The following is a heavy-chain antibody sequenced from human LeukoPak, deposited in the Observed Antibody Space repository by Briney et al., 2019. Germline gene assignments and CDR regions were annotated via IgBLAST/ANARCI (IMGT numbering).Heavy chain of an antibody. J-gene: IGHJ6*03. CDR1: GFTFSSYS. D-gene: IGHD3-10*01. CDR3: ARDGITMPYYYYYMDV. V-gene: IGHV3-21*01. Sequence: TGGSLRLSCAASGFTFSSYSMNWVRQAPGKGLEWVSSISSSSSYIYYADSVKGRFTISRDNAKNSLYLQMNSLRAEDTAVYYCARDGITMPYYYYYMDVWGKGTTVTVSS. CDR2: ISSSSSYI.